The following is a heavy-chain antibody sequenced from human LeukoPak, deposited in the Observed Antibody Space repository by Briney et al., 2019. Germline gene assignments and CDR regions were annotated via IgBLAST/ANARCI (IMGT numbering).Heavy chain of an antibody. Sequence: GGSLRLSCAASGFTFGNYGMSWVRQAPGKGLEWVSGINWNGGSTGYADSVKGRFTISRDNVKNSLYVQMNSLRAEDTAVYYCARGRGGWFGELSPFDYWGQGTLVTVSS. CDR2: INWNGGST. CDR1: GFTFGNYG. V-gene: IGHV3-20*04. D-gene: IGHD3-10*01. J-gene: IGHJ4*02. CDR3: ARGRGGWFGELSPFDY.